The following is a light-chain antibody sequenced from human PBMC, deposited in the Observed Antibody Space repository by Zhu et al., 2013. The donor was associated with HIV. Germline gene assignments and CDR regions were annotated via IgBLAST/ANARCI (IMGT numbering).Light chain of an antibody. CDR2: EVS. CDR1: SSDVGGYSY. J-gene: IGLJ2*01. Sequence: QSALTQPASVSGSPGQSITISCTGTSSDVGGYSYVSWYQQHPGKAPKLIIYEVSNRPSGVSNRFSGAKSGTSATLDITGLQTGDEADYYCGTWDSSLSVVIFGGGTKLTVL. CDR3: GTWDSSLSVVI. V-gene: IGLV2-14*01.